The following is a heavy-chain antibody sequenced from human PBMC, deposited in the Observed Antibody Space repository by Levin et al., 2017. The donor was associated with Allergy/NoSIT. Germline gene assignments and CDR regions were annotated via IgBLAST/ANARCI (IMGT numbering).Heavy chain of an antibody. CDR2: IVPFYGRT. Sequence: KISCKASGGTFSTDGITWVRQAPGQGLEWMGEIVPFYGRTTYSQKFRGRVTITAHASTSTVYMELSSLRSEDTAMYYCAGDKPGIVGSSEAFDIWGQGTMVTVSS. CDR3: AGDKPGIVGSSEAFDI. V-gene: IGHV1-69*01. D-gene: IGHD1-26*01. J-gene: IGHJ3*02. CDR1: GGTFSTDG.